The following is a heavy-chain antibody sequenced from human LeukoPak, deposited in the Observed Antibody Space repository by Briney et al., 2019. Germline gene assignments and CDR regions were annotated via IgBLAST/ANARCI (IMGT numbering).Heavy chain of an antibody. CDR2: ISSNGGST. J-gene: IGHJ4*02. D-gene: IGHD6-19*01. CDR1: GFTFSSYA. V-gene: IGHV3-64D*06. Sequence: GGSLRLSCSASGFTFSSYAMHWVRQAPGKGLEYVSAISSNGGSTYYADSVKGRFTISRDNSKNTLYLQMSSLRAEDTAVYYCASSSGIAVARNFDYWGQGTLVTVSS. CDR3: ASSSGIAVARNFDY.